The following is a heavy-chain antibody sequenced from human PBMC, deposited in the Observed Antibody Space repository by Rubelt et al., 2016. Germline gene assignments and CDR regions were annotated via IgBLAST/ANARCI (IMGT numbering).Heavy chain of an antibody. CDR3: ARYTAQSPFDY. J-gene: IGHJ4*02. D-gene: IGHD5-18*01. V-gene: IGHV3-30*04. CDR2: ISYDGSNK. Sequence: QVQLVESGGGVVQPGRSLRLSCAASGFTFSSYAMHWVRQAPGKGLEWVAVISYDGSNKYYASSVKGRVTISRENSKTTLYLQMNSLRAEDTAVYYCARYTAQSPFDYWGQGTLVTVSS. CDR1: GFTFSSYA.